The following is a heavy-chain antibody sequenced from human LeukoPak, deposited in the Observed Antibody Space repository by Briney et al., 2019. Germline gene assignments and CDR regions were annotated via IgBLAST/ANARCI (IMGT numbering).Heavy chain of an antibody. CDR1: GFTFSSHD. CDR2: IGTAGDT. D-gene: IGHD5-24*01. V-gene: IGHV3-13*01. Sequence: PGGSLRLSCAASGFTFSSHDMHWVRQATGKGLEWVSAIGTAGDTYYPGSVKGRFTISREDAKNSLYLQMNSLRAGDTAVYYCARDSGDGYNGAFDIWGQGTMVTVSS. CDR3: ARDSGDGYNGAFDI. J-gene: IGHJ3*02.